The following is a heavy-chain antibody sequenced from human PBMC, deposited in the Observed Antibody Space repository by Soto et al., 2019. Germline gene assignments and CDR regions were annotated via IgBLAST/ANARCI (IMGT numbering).Heavy chain of an antibody. D-gene: IGHD3-16*02. CDR3: EKSSPSVWGSYPYPFDH. J-gene: IGHJ4*02. V-gene: IGHV3-23*01. CDR2: ISGSGGSA. Sequence: GGSLRLSCAASVFTFSSYAMSWVRQGPGKGLECVSAISGSGGSAYYADSVKGRFTISRDNSKNTLYLQMNSLRAEATAVYYSEKSSPSVWGSYPYPFDHWGKGTPVTASS. CDR1: VFTFSSYA.